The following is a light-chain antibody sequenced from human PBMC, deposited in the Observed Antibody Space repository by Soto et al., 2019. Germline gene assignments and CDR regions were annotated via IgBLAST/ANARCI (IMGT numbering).Light chain of an antibody. CDR1: QSVSNN. V-gene: IGKV3-15*01. CDR2: GAS. CDR3: QQYNTWSPLT. Sequence: EIVMTQSPATLSVSPGERATLSCRASQSVSNNLAWYQQKPGQAHRLLIYGASTRATGIPARFSGSGSGTEFTLTISSLQYEDFAVYYCQQYNTWSPLTFGGGTKVETK. J-gene: IGKJ4*01.